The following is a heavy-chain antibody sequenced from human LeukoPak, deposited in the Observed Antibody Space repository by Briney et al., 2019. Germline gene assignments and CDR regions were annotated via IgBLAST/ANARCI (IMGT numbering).Heavy chain of an antibody. V-gene: IGHV3-23*01. CDR3: SKDAHARVVAAILH. J-gene: IGHJ4*02. CDR1: GFTFSNYA. D-gene: IGHD2-2*02. CDR2: ISGSAGST. Sequence: PGGSLRLSCAASGFTFSNYAMNWLRQAPGKGLEWVSGISGSAGSTYYADSVKGRFTISRDNSKNTLYLQMGSLRADDTAVYYCSKDAHARVVAAILHWGQGTLVTVSS.